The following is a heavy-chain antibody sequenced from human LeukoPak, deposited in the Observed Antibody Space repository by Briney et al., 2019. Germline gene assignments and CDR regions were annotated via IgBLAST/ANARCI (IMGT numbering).Heavy chain of an antibody. Sequence: GGSLRLSCAASGFTVSSNYMSWVRQAPGKGLEWVSVIYSGGSTYYADSVKGRFTISRDNSKNTLYLQMNSLRAEDTAVYYCARATVYYDSSGFFRVFDYWGQGTLVTVSS. CDR2: IYSGGST. J-gene: IGHJ4*02. D-gene: IGHD3-22*01. CDR1: GFTVSSNY. V-gene: IGHV3-66*01. CDR3: ARATVYYDSSGFFRVFDY.